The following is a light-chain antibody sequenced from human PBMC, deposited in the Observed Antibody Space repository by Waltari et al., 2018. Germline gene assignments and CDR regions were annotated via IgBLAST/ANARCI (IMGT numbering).Light chain of an antibody. CDR1: SLRRYS. CDR3: HSRDTSSTRF. CDR2: GQN. Sequence: SSDLTQDPAVSVPLGQTVRITCQGDSLRRYSARWYQKRPGQAPILVLYGQNDRPSGIPDRFSGSTSGNTASLTITGAQAEDEADYYCHSRDTSSTRFFGGGTRLTV. J-gene: IGLJ2*01. V-gene: IGLV3-19*01.